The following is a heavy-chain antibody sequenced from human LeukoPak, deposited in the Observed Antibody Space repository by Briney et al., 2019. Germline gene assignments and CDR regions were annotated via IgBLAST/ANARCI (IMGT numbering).Heavy chain of an antibody. Sequence: ASVKVSCKASGYTFTSYYMHWVRQAPGQGLEWMGWINTNTGNPTYAQGFTGRFVFSLDTSVSTAYLQISSLKAEDTAVYYCARDAPYYYDSSGYFFDYWGQGTLVTVSS. V-gene: IGHV7-4-1*02. D-gene: IGHD3-22*01. CDR1: GYTFTSYY. CDR3: ARDAPYYYDSSGYFFDY. J-gene: IGHJ4*02. CDR2: INTNTGNP.